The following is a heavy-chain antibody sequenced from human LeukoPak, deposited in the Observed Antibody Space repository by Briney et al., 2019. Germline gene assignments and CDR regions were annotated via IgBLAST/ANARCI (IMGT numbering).Heavy chain of an antibody. V-gene: IGHV1-69*13. CDR1: GYTFTGYY. D-gene: IGHD6-19*01. CDR2: LIPIFGTA. J-gene: IGHJ4*02. CDR3: ARGVRIAVAGNIDY. Sequence: ASVKVSCKASGYTFTGYYMHWVRQAPGQGREWMGGLIPIFGTANYAQKFQGRVTITADESTSTAYMELSSLRSEDTAVYYCARGVRIAVAGNIDYWGQGTLVTVS.